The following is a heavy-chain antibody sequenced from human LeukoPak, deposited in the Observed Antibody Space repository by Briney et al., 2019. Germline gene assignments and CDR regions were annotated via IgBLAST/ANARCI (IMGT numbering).Heavy chain of an antibody. CDR2: INHSGST. D-gene: IGHD3-9*01. Sequence: SETLSLTCAVYGGSFSGYYWSWIRQPPGKGLEWIGEINHSGSTNYNPSLKSRVTISVDTSKNQFSLKLSSVTAADTAVYYCAREYYDILTGYSNFDYWGQGTLVTVSS. J-gene: IGHJ4*02. V-gene: IGHV4-34*01. CDR1: GGSFSGYY. CDR3: AREYYDILTGYSNFDY.